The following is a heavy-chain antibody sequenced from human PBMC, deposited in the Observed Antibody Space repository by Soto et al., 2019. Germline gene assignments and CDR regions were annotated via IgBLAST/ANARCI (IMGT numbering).Heavy chain of an antibody. CDR2: IRGSGGAT. CDR1: GFTLSSYD. Sequence: EVQLLESGGGLVQPGGSLRLSCAASGFTLSSYDMGWVRQAPGRGLEWISLIRGSGGATFHADSVEGRLTISRDISKNTLYLQMNSLRAEDSAVNYCAKDRGDNAGYPAFDIWGQGTMVTVSS. J-gene: IGHJ3*02. CDR3: AKDRGDNAGYPAFDI. V-gene: IGHV3-23*01. D-gene: IGHD3-9*01.